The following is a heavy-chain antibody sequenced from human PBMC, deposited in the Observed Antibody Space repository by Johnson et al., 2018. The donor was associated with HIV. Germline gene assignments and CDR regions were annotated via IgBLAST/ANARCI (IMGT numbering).Heavy chain of an antibody. Sequence: VQLVESGGGLVQPGGSLSLSCAASGFTFSSYDMHWVRQATGKGLEWVSAIGTAGNTYYPGSVKGRFTISRENAKTSLYLQMTSLRAGDTAVYYCARVSSGGAFDIWGQGTMGTVSS. CDR1: GFTFSSYD. V-gene: IGHV3-13*01. CDR2: IGTAGNT. J-gene: IGHJ3*02. D-gene: IGHD3-22*01. CDR3: ARVSSGGAFDI.